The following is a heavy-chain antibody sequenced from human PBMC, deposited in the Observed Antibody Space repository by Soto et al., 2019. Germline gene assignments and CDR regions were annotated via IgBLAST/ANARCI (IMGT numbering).Heavy chain of an antibody. CDR2: INHSGST. D-gene: IGHD2-15*01. J-gene: IGHJ6*02. V-gene: IGHV4-34*01. Sequence: SETLSLTCAVYGGSFSGYYWSWIRQPPGKGLEWIGEINHSGSTNYNPSLKSRVTISVDTSKNQFSLKLSSVTAADTAVYYCARARGGSGGYYYYDMDVWGQGTTVTVS. CDR3: ARARGGSGGYYYYDMDV. CDR1: GGSFSGYY.